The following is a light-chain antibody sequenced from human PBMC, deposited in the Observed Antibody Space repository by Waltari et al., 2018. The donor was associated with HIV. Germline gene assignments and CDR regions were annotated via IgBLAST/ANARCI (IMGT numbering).Light chain of an antibody. CDR1: QSLIYTDGNTY. V-gene: IGKV2-30*01. CDR2: KIS. Sequence: EAVLTQSPVSLSVALGRPASISCRSSQSLIYTDGNTYLNWFHQRPGQSPRRLIYKISNRYSGVPDRFSASGSVTEFTLHISRVEAEDVGIFYCMQSTHWPGTFGQGTKVEIQ. J-gene: IGKJ1*01. CDR3: MQSTHWPGT.